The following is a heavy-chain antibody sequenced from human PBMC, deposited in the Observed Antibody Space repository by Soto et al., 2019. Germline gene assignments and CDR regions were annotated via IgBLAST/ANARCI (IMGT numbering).Heavy chain of an antibody. CDR1: WGSVSSNTAT. Sequence: SQTLSLTCVISWGSVSSNTATWNWVRQSPSRGLEWLGRTYYRSNWNFAYALSVKSRITINPDTSKNQFSLQLNSLTPEDTAVYYCAGELDIHHGLGYWGPGTSVTVSS. V-gene: IGHV6-1*01. J-gene: IGHJ4*02. CDR3: AGELDIHHGLGY. D-gene: IGHD3-3*02. CDR2: TYYRSNWNF.